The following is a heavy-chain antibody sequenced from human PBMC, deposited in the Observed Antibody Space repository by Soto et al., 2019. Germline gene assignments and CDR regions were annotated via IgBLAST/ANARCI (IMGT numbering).Heavy chain of an antibody. CDR2: VYNSGST. V-gene: IGHV4-59*01. D-gene: IGHD6-13*01. Sequence: PSETLSLTCTVSGGSISSNYWTWIRQPPGKGLEWIGYVYNSGSTNYNPSLKSRVTISEDTSKGQFSLKVNSMTAADTAVYYCARYRREAAAGYTLDYWGQGILVTVSS. CDR1: GGSISSNY. CDR3: ARYRREAAAGYTLDY. J-gene: IGHJ4*02.